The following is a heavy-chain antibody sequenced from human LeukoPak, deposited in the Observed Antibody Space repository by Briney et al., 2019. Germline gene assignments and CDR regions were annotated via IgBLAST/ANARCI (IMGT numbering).Heavy chain of an antibody. CDR3: ARDLEMATIDNWFDP. D-gene: IGHD5-24*01. CDR2: ISSSSSYI. Sequence: GGSLRLSCAASGFTFSSYSVNWVRQAPGKGLEWVSSISSSSSYIYYADSVKGRFTISRDNAKNSLYLQMNSLRAEDTAVYYCARDLEMATIDNWFDPWGQGTLVTVSS. CDR1: GFTFSSYS. V-gene: IGHV3-21*01. J-gene: IGHJ5*02.